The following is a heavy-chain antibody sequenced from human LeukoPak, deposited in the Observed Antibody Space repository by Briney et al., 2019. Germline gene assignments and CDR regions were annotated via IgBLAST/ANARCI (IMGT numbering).Heavy chain of an antibody. D-gene: IGHD4-23*01. J-gene: IGHJ3*01. CDR1: GFTFSSYW. Sequence: GSLRLSCAASGFTFSSYWMHWVRQAPGKGLVWVSRINSDGSSTTYADSVKGRFTISRDNAKNTLYLHMNGLRADDTAVYYCVYGGNSTCFDLWGQGTMVTVSS. V-gene: IGHV3-74*01. CDR3: VYGGNSTCFDL. CDR2: INSDGSST.